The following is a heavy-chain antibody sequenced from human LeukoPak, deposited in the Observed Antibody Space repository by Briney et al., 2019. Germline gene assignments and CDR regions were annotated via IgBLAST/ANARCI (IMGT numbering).Heavy chain of an antibody. Sequence: PSQTLSLTCTVSGGSISSGDYYWSWIRQPPGKGLEWIGYIYYSGSTYYNPSLKSRVTISVDASKKQFSLKLSSVTAADTAVYYCARIRDGYNLDAFDIWGQGTMVTVSS. CDR2: IYYSGST. D-gene: IGHD5-24*01. CDR1: GGSISSGDYY. J-gene: IGHJ3*02. V-gene: IGHV4-30-4*01. CDR3: ARIRDGYNLDAFDI.